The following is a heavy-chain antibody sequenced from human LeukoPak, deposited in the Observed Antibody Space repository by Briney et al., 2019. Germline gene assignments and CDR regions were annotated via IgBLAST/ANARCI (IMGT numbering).Heavy chain of an antibody. CDR3: AKGGRSCSSTSCYQFDY. J-gene: IGHJ4*02. CDR2: ISGSGGST. Sequence: GGSLRLSCAASGFTFSSYAMSWVRQAPGKGLEWVSAISGSGGSTYYADSVKGRFTIPRDNSKNTLYLQMNSLRAEDTAVYYCAKGGRSCSSTSCYQFDYWGQGTLVTVSS. V-gene: IGHV3-23*01. CDR1: GFTFSSYA. D-gene: IGHD2-2*01.